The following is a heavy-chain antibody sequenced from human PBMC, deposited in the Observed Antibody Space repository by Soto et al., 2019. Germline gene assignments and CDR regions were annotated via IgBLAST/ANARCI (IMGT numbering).Heavy chain of an antibody. CDR3: ARGGMGPQGVSSSSWSHFWHYGMDV. J-gene: IGHJ6*02. CDR1: GYSISSGYY. Sequence: PSETLSLTCAVSGYSISSGYYWGWIRQPPGKGLEWIGSIYHSGSTYYNPSLKSRVTISVDTSKNQFSLKLSSVTAADTAVYYCARGGMGPQGVSSSSWSHFWHYGMDVWGQGTTVTVSS. D-gene: IGHD6-13*01. CDR2: IYHSGST. V-gene: IGHV4-38-2*01.